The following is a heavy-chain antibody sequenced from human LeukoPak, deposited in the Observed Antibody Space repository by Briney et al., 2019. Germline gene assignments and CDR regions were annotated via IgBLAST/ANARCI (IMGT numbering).Heavy chain of an antibody. CDR2: IYPGDSDT. J-gene: IGHJ4*02. CDR1: GYSFTNYW. Sequence: GESLKISCKGSGYSFTNYWIGWVRQMPGKGLEWMGIIYPGDSDTRYSPSFQGQVTISADKSISTAYLQWSSLKASDTAMYYCARRFFDVYCGGDCYSYDYWGQGTLVTVSS. V-gene: IGHV5-51*01. D-gene: IGHD2-21*02. CDR3: ARRFFDVYCGGDCYSYDY.